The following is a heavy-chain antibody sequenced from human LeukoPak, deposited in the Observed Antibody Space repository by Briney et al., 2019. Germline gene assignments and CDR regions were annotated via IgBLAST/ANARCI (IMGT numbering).Heavy chain of an antibody. CDR3: ARRIQLWSYWHFDL. CDR2: MFDRGSP. D-gene: IGHD5-18*01. CDR1: GGSINGYS. Sequence: SETLSLTCFVSGGSINGYSWGWVRQAPGKGLECIGYMFDRGSPNHHPSLQNRVTTSVDTSKNEFYLRLTSVTAADTAVYYCARRIQLWSYWHFDLWGRGTLVTVSS. J-gene: IGHJ2*01. V-gene: IGHV4-4*09.